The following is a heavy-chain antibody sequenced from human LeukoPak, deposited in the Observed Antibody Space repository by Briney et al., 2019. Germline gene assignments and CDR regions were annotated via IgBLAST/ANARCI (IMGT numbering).Heavy chain of an antibody. CDR2: IYTSGST. CDR3: ARDAMRGAYYYGSGSST. V-gene: IGHV4-4*07. Sequence: SETLSLTCTVSGGSISSYYWSWIRQPAGKGLEWIGRIYTSGSTNYNPSLKSRVTISVDTSKNQFSLKLSSVTAADTAVYYCARDAMRGAYYYGSGSSTWGQGTLVTVSS. J-gene: IGHJ5*02. D-gene: IGHD3-10*01. CDR1: GGSISSYY.